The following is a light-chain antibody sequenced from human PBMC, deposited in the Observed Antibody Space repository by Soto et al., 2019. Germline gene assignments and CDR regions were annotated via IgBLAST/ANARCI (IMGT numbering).Light chain of an antibody. Sequence: DIQMTQSPSSVYASVGDRVTINCRASQAISNYLAWYQQKPGEVPKVLIYAASTLQSGVPSRFSGSGSGTDFTLTITSLQPEDVATYYCQKYNSAPFTFGPGTKVDLK. V-gene: IGKV1-27*01. CDR2: AAS. CDR1: QAISNY. J-gene: IGKJ3*01. CDR3: QKYNSAPFT.